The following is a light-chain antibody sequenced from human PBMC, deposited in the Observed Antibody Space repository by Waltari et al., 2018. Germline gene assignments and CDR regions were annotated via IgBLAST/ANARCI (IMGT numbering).Light chain of an antibody. CDR2: DVS. CDR1: SSDVGAYNY. V-gene: IGLV2-14*01. CDR3: NSYTSSSTYV. Sequence: QSALTQPASVSGSPGQSITISCTGTSSDVGAYNYVSWYQQHPGKAPKLMIYDVSKRPSGVSNRFSGSQSGNTAALTISGLQAEDEADYYCNSYTSSSTYVFGTGTKVTVL. J-gene: IGLJ1*01.